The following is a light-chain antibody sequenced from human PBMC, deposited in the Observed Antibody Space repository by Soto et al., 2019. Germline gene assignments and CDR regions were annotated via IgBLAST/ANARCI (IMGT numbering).Light chain of an antibody. CDR1: QSVTDNN. J-gene: IGKJ2*01. Sequence: EMVMTQSPATLSVSPGERATLSCRASQSVTDNNIAWYQVKPGQAPRLLIYRASIRATGVSGRFSGSGSGTEFALTTSGLQSEDFAVYFCQQYAVWPQYTFDQGT. V-gene: IGKV3-15*01. CDR3: QQYAVWPQYT. CDR2: RAS.